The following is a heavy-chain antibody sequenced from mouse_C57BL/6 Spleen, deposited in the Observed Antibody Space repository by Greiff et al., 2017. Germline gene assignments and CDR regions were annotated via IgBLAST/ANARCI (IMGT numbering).Heavy chain of an antibody. CDR3: LRLGGSYYAMDY. V-gene: IGHV10-1*01. D-gene: IGHD1-1*02. J-gene: IGHJ4*01. CDR1: GFSFNTYA. Sequence: EVQGVESGGGLVQPKGSLKLSCAASGFSFNTYAMNWVRQAPGKGLEWVARIRSKSNNYATYYADSVKDRFTISRDDSESMLYLQMNNWKTEDTAIYSWLRLGGSYYAMDYWGQGTSVTVSS. CDR2: IRSKSNNYAT.